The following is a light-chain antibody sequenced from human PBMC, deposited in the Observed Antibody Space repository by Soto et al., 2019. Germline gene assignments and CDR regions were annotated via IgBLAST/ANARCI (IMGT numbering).Light chain of an antibody. V-gene: IGLV2-14*01. Sequence: QSVLTQPASVSGSPGQSITISCTGTSNDVGGYNYVSWFQQHPGKAPKLLIFEVSNRPSGVSNRFSGSKSGNTASLTISGLQAEDEADYYCSSYTSSSTPSYVFGTGTKVTVL. CDR2: EVS. J-gene: IGLJ1*01. CDR1: SNDVGGYNY. CDR3: SSYTSSSTPSYV.